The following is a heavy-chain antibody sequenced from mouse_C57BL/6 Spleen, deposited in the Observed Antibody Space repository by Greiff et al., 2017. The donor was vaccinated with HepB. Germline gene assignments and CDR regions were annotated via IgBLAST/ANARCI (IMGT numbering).Heavy chain of an antibody. D-gene: IGHD1-1*01. V-gene: IGHV5-9-1*02. CDR3: TRGPPFYGSRGGFDY. Sequence: EVNVVESGEGLVKPGGSLKLSCAASGFTFSSYAMSWVRQTPEKRLEWVAYISSGGDYIYYADTVKGRFTISRDNARNTLYLQMSSLKSEDTAMYYCTRGPPFYGSRGGFDYWGQGTTLTVSS. J-gene: IGHJ2*01. CDR2: ISSGGDYI. CDR1: GFTFSSYA.